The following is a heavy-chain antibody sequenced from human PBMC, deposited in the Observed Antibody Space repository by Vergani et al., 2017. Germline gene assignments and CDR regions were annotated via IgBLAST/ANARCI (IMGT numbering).Heavy chain of an antibody. CDR2: INHNSGDT. V-gene: IGHV1-2*02. J-gene: IGHJ3*02. Sequence: QVQLVQSGAEVKKPGASVKVSCKASGYTFTGYYIHWVRQAPGQGLEWMGWINHNSGDTNYAQKFQGRVTMTTDTSISTAYMELSRLRSDDTAVYYCARDATFGIWGQGTMVTVSS. CDR1: GYTFTGYY. CDR3: ARDATFGI.